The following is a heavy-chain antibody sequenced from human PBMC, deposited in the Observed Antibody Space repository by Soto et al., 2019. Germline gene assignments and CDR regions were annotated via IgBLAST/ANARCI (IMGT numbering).Heavy chain of an antibody. CDR2: IYHTGNT. Sequence: SETLSLTCTVSGGSISDDSYWSWIRQTPGKGLEWIGYIYHTGNTYYNPSLRSRVPISVDKSKSQFSLKLISVTAADTAVYFCARDEYQLLSSVSWFDSWGQGTLVTVSS. D-gene: IGHD2-2*01. V-gene: IGHV4-30-4*01. J-gene: IGHJ5*01. CDR3: ARDEYQLLSSVSWFDS. CDR1: GGSISDDSY.